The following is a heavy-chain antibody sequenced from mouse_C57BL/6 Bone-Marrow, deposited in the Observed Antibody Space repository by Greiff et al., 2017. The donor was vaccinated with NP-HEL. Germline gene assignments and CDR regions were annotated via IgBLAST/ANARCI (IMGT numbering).Heavy chain of an antibody. J-gene: IGHJ3*01. Sequence: DVMLVESGGGLVKPGGSLKLSCAASGFTFSSYAMSWVRQTPEKRLEWVATISDGGSYTYYPDNVKGRFTISRDNAKNNLYRQMSHLKSEDTAMYYCAREMGITTVVAPRAYWGQGTLVTVSA. CDR2: ISDGGSYT. CDR3: AREMGITTVVAPRAY. V-gene: IGHV5-4*01. CDR1: GFTFSSYA. D-gene: IGHD1-1*01.